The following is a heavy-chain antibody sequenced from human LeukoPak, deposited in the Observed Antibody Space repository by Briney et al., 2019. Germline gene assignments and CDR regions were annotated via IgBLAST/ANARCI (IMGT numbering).Heavy chain of an antibody. CDR2: IYHSGST. J-gene: IGHJ4*02. D-gene: IGHD5-24*01. CDR3: AREAPDGYNFPHFDY. CDR1: GGSISSGGYS. V-gene: IGHV4-30-2*01. Sequence: SQTLSLTCAVSGGSISSGGYSWSWIRQPPGKGLEWIGYIYHSGSTYYNPSLKSRVTISVDRSKNQFSLKLSSVTAADTAVYYCAREAPDGYNFPHFDYWGQGTLVTVSS.